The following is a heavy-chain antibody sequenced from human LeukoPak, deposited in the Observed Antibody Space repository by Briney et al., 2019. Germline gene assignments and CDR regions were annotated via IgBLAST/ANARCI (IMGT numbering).Heavy chain of an antibody. V-gene: IGHV3-21*01. CDR1: GFTFSSYS. CDR3: ARDENTIFGVVYEYNWFDP. Sequence: PGGSLRLSCAASGFTFSSYSMNWVRQAPGKGLEWVSYISSSSSYLYYADSVKGRFTISRDNAKNSLYLQMNSLRAEDTAVYYCARDENTIFGVVYEYNWFDPWGQGTLVTVSS. D-gene: IGHD3-3*01. CDR2: ISSSSSYL. J-gene: IGHJ5*02.